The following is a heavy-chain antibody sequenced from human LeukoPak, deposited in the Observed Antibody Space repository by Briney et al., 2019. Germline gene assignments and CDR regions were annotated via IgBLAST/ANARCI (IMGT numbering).Heavy chain of an antibody. CDR3: AKGGSHVSGWLYDASDY. CDR2: IAYDGSNK. J-gene: IGHJ4*02. Sequence: PGGSLRLSCAASGFSFSTYGMHWVRQAPGKGLEWVAVIAYDGSNKYYADSVKGRFTISRDNSKNTLYLQMDSLRAEDTAVYYCAKGGSHVSGWLYDASDYWGQGTLVTVSS. D-gene: IGHD2-2*02. CDR1: GFSFSTYG. V-gene: IGHV3-30*18.